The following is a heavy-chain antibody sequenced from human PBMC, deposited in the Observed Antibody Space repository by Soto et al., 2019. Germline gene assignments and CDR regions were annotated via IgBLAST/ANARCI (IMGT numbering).Heavy chain of an antibody. CDR3: AKGVPGIAVAGTGYFQH. Sequence: LRLSCAASGFTFSSYAMSWVRQAPGKGLEWVSGISGSGDSTYYADSVKGRFTISRDNSKNSLYLQMNSLRAEDTAVYYCAKGVPGIAVAGTGYFQHWGQGTLVTVSS. V-gene: IGHV3-23*01. J-gene: IGHJ1*01. D-gene: IGHD6-19*01. CDR2: ISGSGDST. CDR1: GFTFSSYA.